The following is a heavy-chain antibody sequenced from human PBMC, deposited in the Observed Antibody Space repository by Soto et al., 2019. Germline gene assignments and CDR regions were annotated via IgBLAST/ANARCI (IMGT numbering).Heavy chain of an antibody. D-gene: IGHD5-18*01. J-gene: IGHJ4*02. Sequence: EVQLVESGGGLIQPGGSLRLSCAASGFTVSSNYMSWVRQAPGKGLEWVSVIYSGGSTYYADSVKGRFNISRDNSKNTLDLQMNSLKAEETAGYYWARGIQLWLENWGQGTLVTVSS. V-gene: IGHV3-53*01. CDR3: ARGIQLWLEN. CDR2: IYSGGST. CDR1: GFTVSSNY.